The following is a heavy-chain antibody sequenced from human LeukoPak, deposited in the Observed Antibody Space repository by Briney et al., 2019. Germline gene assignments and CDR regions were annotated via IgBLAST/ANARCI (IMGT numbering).Heavy chain of an antibody. J-gene: IGHJ5*02. CDR3: AKDHLMYVVPAAKSWFDP. Sequence: GGSLRLSCAASGFTFSSYGMHWVRQAPGKGLEWVAFIRYDGSNKYYADSVKGRFTISRDNSKNTLYLQMNSLRAEDTAVYYCAKDHLMYVVPAAKSWFDPWDQGTLVTVSS. V-gene: IGHV3-30*02. D-gene: IGHD2-2*01. CDR1: GFTFSSYG. CDR2: IRYDGSNK.